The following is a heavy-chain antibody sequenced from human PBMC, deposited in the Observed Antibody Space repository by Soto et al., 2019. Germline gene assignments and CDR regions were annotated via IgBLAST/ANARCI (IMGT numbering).Heavy chain of an antibody. CDR1: GFTFSSND. Sequence: GGSLRLSCAAAGFTFSSNDMNWVRQAPGKGLEWVSYISSSSSPIYYTDSVRGRFTISRDNAKNSLYLQMNSLRAEDTAVYYCAKRTTGWYFDLWGRGTLVTVSS. J-gene: IGHJ2*01. V-gene: IGHV3-48*01. D-gene: IGHD1-1*01. CDR2: ISSSSSPI. CDR3: AKRTTGWYFDL.